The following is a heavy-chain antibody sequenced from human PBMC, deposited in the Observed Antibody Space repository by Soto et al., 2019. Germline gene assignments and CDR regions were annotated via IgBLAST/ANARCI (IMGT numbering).Heavy chain of an antibody. V-gene: IGHV1-46*01. J-gene: IGHJ4*02. CDR1: GYTFTDSY. CDR3: ARDEGAALGFQY. CDR2: LNPDGRST. D-gene: IGHD6-25*01. Sequence: QVQLVQSGAEVKEPGASVTVSCKASGYTFTDSYIHWVRQAPGQGLEWMGVLNPDGRSTMYIKKFQGRVTLTRDMSTSTVHMVLSALRSDDTATYYCARDEGAALGFQYWGQGTPVNVFS.